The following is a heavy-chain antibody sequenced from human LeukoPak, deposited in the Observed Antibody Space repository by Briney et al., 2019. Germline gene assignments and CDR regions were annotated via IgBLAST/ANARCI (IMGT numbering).Heavy chain of an antibody. V-gene: IGHV3-20*04. CDR2: INWNGGST. CDR1: GFTFDDYG. CDR3: AKDSDYWGDY. D-gene: IGHD3-16*01. J-gene: IGHJ4*02. Sequence: PGGSLRLSCAASGFTFDDYGMSWVRQAPGKGLEWVSGINWNGGSTGYADSVKGRFTISRDNAKNSLHPQMNSLRAEDTAVYYCAKDSDYWGDYWGQGTLVTVSS.